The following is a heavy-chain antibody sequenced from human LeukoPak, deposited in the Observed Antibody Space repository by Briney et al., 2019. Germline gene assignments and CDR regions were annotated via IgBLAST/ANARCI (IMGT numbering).Heavy chain of an antibody. J-gene: IGHJ4*02. CDR3: ARENAGY. CDR1: GGSFSGYY. D-gene: IGHD3-10*01. CDR2: IDHSGST. V-gene: IGHV4-34*01. Sequence: SETLSLPCAVYGGSFSGYYWSWIRQPPGKGLEWIGEIDHSGSTNYNPSLKSRVTISADTSKNQFSLNLSSVTAADTAIYYCARENAGYWGQGTLVTVSS.